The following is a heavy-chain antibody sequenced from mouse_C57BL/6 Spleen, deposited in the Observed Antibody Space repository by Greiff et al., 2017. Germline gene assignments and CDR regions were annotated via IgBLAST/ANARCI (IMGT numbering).Heavy chain of an antibody. Sequence: EVQLQQSGAELVKPGASVTLSCTASGFNIKDYYMHWVKQSTEQGLEWIGRIDPEDGETKYAPKFQGKATITADTSSNTAYLQLISLTSEDTAVCSCARDCGSSYWYFDVWGTGTTVTVSS. D-gene: IGHD1-1*01. CDR2: IDPEDGET. V-gene: IGHV14-2*01. J-gene: IGHJ1*03. CDR1: GFNIKDYY. CDR3: ARDCGSSYWYFDV.